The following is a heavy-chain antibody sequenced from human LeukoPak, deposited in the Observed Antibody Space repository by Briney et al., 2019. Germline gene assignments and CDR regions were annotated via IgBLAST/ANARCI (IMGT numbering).Heavy chain of an antibody. J-gene: IGHJ6*02. CDR2: IKSKTDGGTT. CDR3: SLYDFWSGHDYDMDV. D-gene: IGHD3-3*01. V-gene: IGHV3-15*01. CDR1: GFTFSNAW. Sequence: GGSLRLSCAASGFTFSNAWTRWVRQAPGKGLEWVGRIKSKTDGGTTAYAAPVKGRFTISRDDSKNTLYLQMNSLKTEDTAVYYCSLYDFWSGHDYDMDVWGQGTTVTVSS.